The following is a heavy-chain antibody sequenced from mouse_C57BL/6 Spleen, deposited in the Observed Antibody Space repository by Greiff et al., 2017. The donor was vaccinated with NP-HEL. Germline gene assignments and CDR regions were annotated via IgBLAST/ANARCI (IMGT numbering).Heavy chain of an antibody. CDR1: GFTFTDYY. V-gene: IGHV7-3*01. CDR2: IRNKANGYTT. Sequence: DVKLVESGGGLVQPGGSLSLSCAASGFTFTDYYMSWVRQPPGKALEWLGFIRNKANGYTTEYSASVKGRFTISRDNSQSILYLQMNALRAEDSATYYCARSATYYSNPAWFAYWGQGTLVTVSA. CDR3: ARSATYYSNPAWFAY. D-gene: IGHD2-5*01. J-gene: IGHJ3*01.